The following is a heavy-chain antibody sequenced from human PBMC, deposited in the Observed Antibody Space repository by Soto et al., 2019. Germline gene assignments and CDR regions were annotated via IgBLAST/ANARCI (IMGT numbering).Heavy chain of an antibody. CDR1: GYTFTSYA. D-gene: IGHD2-21*02. Sequence: QVPLVQSGAEEKKPGASVKVSCKASGYTFTSYAMHWVRQAPGQRLEWMGWINAGNGNTKYSQKFQGRVTITRDTSSSTAYMELSSLRSEVTAMYYRARARVQVTAHDYWGQGTLGTVSS. CDR2: INAGNGNT. J-gene: IGHJ4*02. CDR3: ARARVQVTAHDY. V-gene: IGHV1-3*05.